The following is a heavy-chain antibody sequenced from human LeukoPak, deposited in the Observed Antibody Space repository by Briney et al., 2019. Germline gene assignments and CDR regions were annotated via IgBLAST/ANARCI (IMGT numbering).Heavy chain of an antibody. CDR3: ARDLQWQLYDY. J-gene: IGHJ4*02. V-gene: IGHV3-74*03. CDR2: ISSDGTIT. Sequence: PGGSLRLSCAASGSTFSSYVMHWVRQVPGKGLVWVSRISSDGTITTYADSVKGRFTVSRDNAKNTLYLQMNGLRAEDTAVYYCARDLQWQLYDYWGQGTLVTVSS. D-gene: IGHD1-26*01. CDR1: GSTFSSYV.